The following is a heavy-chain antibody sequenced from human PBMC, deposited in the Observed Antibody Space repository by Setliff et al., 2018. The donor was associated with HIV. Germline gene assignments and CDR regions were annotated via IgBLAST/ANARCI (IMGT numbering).Heavy chain of an antibody. D-gene: IGHD3-10*01. CDR3: ARTSTMVRGVIMDYYYYMDV. CDR2: ISAYNGII. J-gene: IGHJ6*03. V-gene: IGHV1-18*01. Sequence: GASVKVSCKASGYTFTNYGITWVRQAPGQGLEWMGWISAYNGIINYAQNLQGRVTMTTDTSTRTAYMGLRSLRSDDTAVYYCARTSTMVRGVIMDYYYYMDVWGKGSTVTVSS. CDR1: GYTFTNYG.